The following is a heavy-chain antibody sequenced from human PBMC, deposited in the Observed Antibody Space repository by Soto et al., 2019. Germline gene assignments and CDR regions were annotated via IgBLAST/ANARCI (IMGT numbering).Heavy chain of an antibody. Sequence: LSLTCAVSGGSITSGNSYSWSWIRQPPGKGLEWIGSISHTGSTSYNPSLKSRLTMSVDKSKNQFSLRLSSVTAADMAVYYCARAVAPYFGTWFDPWGQGILVTVS. D-gene: IGHD3-10*01. J-gene: IGHJ5*02. CDR2: ISHTGST. CDR1: GGSITSGNSYS. V-gene: IGHV4-30-2*01. CDR3: ARAVAPYFGTWFDP.